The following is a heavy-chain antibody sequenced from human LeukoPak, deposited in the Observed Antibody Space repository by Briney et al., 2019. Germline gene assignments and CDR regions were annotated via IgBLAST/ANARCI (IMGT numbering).Heavy chain of an antibody. CDR1: GGSISSSSYY. V-gene: IGHV4-61*05. CDR3: ARRRIYYYGSGSGGGTSYYYYYMDV. Sequence: SETLSLTCTVSGGSISSSSYYWGWIRQPPGKGLEWIGYIYYSGSTNYNPSLKSRVTISVDTSKNQFSLKLSSVTAADTAVYYCARRRIYYYGSGSGGGTSYYYYYMDVWGKGTTVTVSS. J-gene: IGHJ6*03. D-gene: IGHD3-10*01. CDR2: IYYSGST.